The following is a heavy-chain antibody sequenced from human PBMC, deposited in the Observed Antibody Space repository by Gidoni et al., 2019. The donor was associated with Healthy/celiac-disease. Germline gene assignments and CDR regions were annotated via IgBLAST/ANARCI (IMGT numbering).Heavy chain of an antibody. CDR2: IWYDGSNK. V-gene: IGHV3-33*01. CDR3: ASGHQSLGYCSGGSCYDYFDY. CDR1: GFTFSSYG. D-gene: IGHD2-15*01. J-gene: IGHJ4*02. Sequence: QVQLVESGGGVVQPGRSLRLSCAASGFTFSSYGMHWVRQAPGKGLEWVAVIWYDGSNKYYADSVKGRFTISRDNSKNTLYLQMNSLRAEDTAVYYCASGHQSLGYCSGGSCYDYFDYWGQGTLVTVSS.